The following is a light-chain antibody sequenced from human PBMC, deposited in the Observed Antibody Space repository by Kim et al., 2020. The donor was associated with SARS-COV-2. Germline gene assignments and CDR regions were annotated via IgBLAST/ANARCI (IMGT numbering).Light chain of an antibody. CDR1: QRGTNNY. J-gene: IGKJ5*01. V-gene: IGKV3-20*01. CDR3: RQNGNTPVT. Sequence: SPAEKATLSCRATQRGTNNYLAGFQQRTGQAPRLLIFGASRRDTAIPDRLSSSGSGTDFTLTNSRREPEDFAVDYCRQNGNTPVTFGRGTRLEIK. CDR2: GAS.